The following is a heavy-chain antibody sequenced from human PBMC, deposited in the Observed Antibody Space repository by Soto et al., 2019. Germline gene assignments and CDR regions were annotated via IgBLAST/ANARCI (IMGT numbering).Heavy chain of an antibody. D-gene: IGHD3-3*01. CDR3: FTIFGVVIGFDP. CDR2: IKSKTDGGTT. V-gene: IGHV3-15*01. CDR1: GFTFSNAC. Sequence: GGSLRLSCSASGFTFSNACMSWVRQAPGKGLEWVGRIKSKTDGGTTDYAAPVKGRFTISRDDSKNTLYLQMNSLKTEDTAVYYCFTIFGVVIGFDPWGQGTLVTVSS. J-gene: IGHJ5*02.